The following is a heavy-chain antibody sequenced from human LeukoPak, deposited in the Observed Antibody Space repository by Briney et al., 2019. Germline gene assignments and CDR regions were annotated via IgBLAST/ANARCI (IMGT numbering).Heavy chain of an antibody. V-gene: IGHV4-61*02. D-gene: IGHD1-26*01. CDR2: IYTSGST. J-gene: IGHJ4*02. CDR3: ARDPSPYSGSYLDY. Sequence: PSETLSLTCTVSGGSISSGSYYWRWIRQPAGKGLEWIGRIYTSGSTNYNPSLKSRVTISVDTSKNQFSLKLSSVTAADTAVYYCARDPSPYSGSYLDYWGQGTLVTVSS. CDR1: GGSISSGSYY.